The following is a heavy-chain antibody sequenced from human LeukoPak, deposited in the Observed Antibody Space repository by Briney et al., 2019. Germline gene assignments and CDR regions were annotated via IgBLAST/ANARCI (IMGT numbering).Heavy chain of an antibody. D-gene: IGHD3-10*01. J-gene: IGHJ4*02. CDR1: GGSISSYY. CDR2: IYYSGST. CDR3: ARRVDYGSGSYFLDY. V-gene: IGHV4-59*08. Sequence: SETLSLTCTVSGGSISSYYWSWIRQPPGKGLEWIGYIYYSGSTNYNPSLKRRVTISVDTSKNQFSLKLSSVTAADTAVYYCARRVDYGSGSYFLDYWGQGTLVTVSS.